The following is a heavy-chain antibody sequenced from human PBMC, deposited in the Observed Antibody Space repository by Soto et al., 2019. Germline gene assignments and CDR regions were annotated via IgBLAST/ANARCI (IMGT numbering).Heavy chain of an antibody. Sequence: ASVKVSCKASGGTFSSNASSWVRQAPGQGLEWMGGIIPIFGTANYAQKFQGRVTITADNSKNTLYLQMNSLRAEDTAVYYCARANFDWLPLYGMDVWGQGTTVTVSS. CDR3: ARANFDWLPLYGMDV. CDR2: IIPIFGTA. J-gene: IGHJ6*02. CDR1: GGTFSSNA. D-gene: IGHD3-9*01. V-gene: IGHV1-69*06.